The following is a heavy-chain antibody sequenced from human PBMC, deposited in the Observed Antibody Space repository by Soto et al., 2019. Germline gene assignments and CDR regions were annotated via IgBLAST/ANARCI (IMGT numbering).Heavy chain of an antibody. CDR3: ARERITTIGVADRRHIYDYYGMDV. CDR1: GDSVSSNSAA. D-gene: IGHD3-22*01. J-gene: IGHJ6*02. V-gene: IGHV6-1*01. Sequence: SQTLSLTCAISGDSVSSNSAAWNWIRQSPSRGLEWLGRTYYRSKWYNDYAVSVKSRITINPDTSKNQFSLQLNSVTPEDTAVYYWARERITTIGVADRRHIYDYYGMDVWGQGTTVTVSS. CDR2: TYYRSKWYN.